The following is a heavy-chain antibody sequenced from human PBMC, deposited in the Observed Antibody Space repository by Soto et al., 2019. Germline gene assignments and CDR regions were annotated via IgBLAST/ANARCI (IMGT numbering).Heavy chain of an antibody. Sequence: EVQLVESGGGLVKPGGSLRLSCAASGFTFSSYSMNWVRQAPGKGLEWVSSISSSSSYIYYADSVKGRFTISRDNAKNSLYLQMNSLRAEDTAVYYCAKTSLYYYGMDVWGQGTTVTVSS. CDR1: GFTFSSYS. CDR2: ISSSSSYI. J-gene: IGHJ6*02. CDR3: AKTSLYYYGMDV. V-gene: IGHV3-21*01.